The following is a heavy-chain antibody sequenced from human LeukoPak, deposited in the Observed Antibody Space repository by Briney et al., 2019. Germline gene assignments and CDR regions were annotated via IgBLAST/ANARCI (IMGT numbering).Heavy chain of an antibody. V-gene: IGHV1-2*02. CDR3: ARGSASGTYGAFAI. CDR1: GYTFTGCN. D-gene: IGHD3-10*01. Sequence: SSVKVSCKASGYTFTGCNIHWVRQAPGQGLEWMGWISPNRGATNYAQKFQGRVTLTRDTSITPAYMELSGLTSEDTAVYYCARGSASGTYGAFAIWGQGTMVTISS. J-gene: IGHJ3*02. CDR2: ISPNRGAT.